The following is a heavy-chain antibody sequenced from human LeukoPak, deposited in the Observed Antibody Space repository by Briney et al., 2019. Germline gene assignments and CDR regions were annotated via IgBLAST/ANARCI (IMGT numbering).Heavy chain of an antibody. CDR1: GYTFTSHG. J-gene: IGHJ4*02. CDR2: ISAYNGNT. CDR3: ARDWPGDSSGYVDY. D-gene: IGHD3-22*01. V-gene: IGHV1-18*01. Sequence: ASVKVSCKASGYTFTSHGISWVRQAPGQGLEWMGWISAYNGNTNYAQKLQGRVTMTTDTSTSTAYMELRSLRSDDTAVYYCARDWPGDSSGYVDYWGQGTLVTVSS.